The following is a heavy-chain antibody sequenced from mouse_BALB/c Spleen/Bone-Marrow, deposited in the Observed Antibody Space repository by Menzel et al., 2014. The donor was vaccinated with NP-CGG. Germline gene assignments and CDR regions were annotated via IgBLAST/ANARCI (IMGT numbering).Heavy chain of an antibody. D-gene: IGHD1-1*01. V-gene: IGHV1S34*01. CDR1: DYSFTDYY. CDR3: ARSEGIYYYGSSYALDY. J-gene: IGHJ4*01. Sequence: LVKTGASVKISCKASDYSFTDYYMHWVKQTHGKSLEWIGYISCYNGATSYNQKFKGKATFTVDTSSSTAYMQFSSLTSEDSAVYYYARSEGIYYYGSSYALDYWGRGTSVTVSS. CDR2: ISCYNGAT.